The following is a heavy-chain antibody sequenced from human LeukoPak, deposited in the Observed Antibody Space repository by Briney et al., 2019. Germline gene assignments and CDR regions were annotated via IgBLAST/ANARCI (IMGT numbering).Heavy chain of an antibody. Sequence: GGSLRLSCAASGFTFSSYGMHWVRQAPGKGLEWVAFIRYDGSNTYYADFVKGRFTISRDNSKNTLYLQMNSLRAEDTAVYYCAKDSSGGSEPDAFDIWGQGTMVTVSS. CDR3: AKDSSGGSEPDAFDI. J-gene: IGHJ3*02. D-gene: IGHD2-15*01. V-gene: IGHV3-30*02. CDR2: IRYDGSNT. CDR1: GFTFSSYG.